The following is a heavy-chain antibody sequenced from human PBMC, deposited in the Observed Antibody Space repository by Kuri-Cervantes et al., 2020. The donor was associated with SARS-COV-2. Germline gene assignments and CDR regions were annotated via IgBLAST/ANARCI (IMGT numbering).Heavy chain of an antibody. CDR3: AKDMSDYGGEYYFDY. D-gene: IGHD4-23*01. J-gene: IGHJ4*02. CDR1: GFTFDDYT. Sequence: GESLKISCAASGFTFDDYTMHWVRQAPGKGLEWVSLISWDGGSTYYADSVKGRFTISRDNSKNSLYLQMNSLRTEDTALYYCAKDMSDYGGEYYFDYWGQGTLVTVSS. V-gene: IGHV3-43*01. CDR2: ISWDGGST.